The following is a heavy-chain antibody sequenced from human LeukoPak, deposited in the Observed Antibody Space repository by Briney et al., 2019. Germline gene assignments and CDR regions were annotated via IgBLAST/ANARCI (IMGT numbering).Heavy chain of an antibody. CDR1: GFTFSNYA. CDR2: IRHDGSNI. CDR3: AKTGFQGGYYFYYMDV. Sequence: PGGSLRLSCAASGFTFSNYAMHWVRQAPGKGLEWVAFIRHDGSNIYYADSVKGRFTISRDNSKNTLYLQMNSLIAEDTAVYYCAKTGFQGGYYFYYMDVWGKGTTVTVSS. J-gene: IGHJ6*03. V-gene: IGHV3-30*02. D-gene: IGHD1-14*01.